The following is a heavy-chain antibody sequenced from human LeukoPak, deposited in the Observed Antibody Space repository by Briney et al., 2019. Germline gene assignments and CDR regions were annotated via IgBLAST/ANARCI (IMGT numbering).Heavy chain of an antibody. Sequence: GGSLRLSCAASGFTFDDYAMHWVRQAPGKGLEWVSLISGDGGSTYYADSVKGRFTISRDNSKNSLYLQMNSLRTEDTALYYCAKDILPLRRWLWVGGVGGFDYWGQGTLVTVSS. V-gene: IGHV3-43*02. J-gene: IGHJ4*02. CDR1: GFTFDDYA. CDR2: ISGDGGST. D-gene: IGHD5-24*01. CDR3: AKDILPLRRWLWVGGVGGFDY.